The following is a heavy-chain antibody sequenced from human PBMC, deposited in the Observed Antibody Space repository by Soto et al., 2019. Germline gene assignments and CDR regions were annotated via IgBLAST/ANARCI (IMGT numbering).Heavy chain of an antibody. D-gene: IGHD3-3*01. V-gene: IGHV1-18*01. CDR2: ISAYNGNT. CDR3: ARGHASYYDFWSGSSHLYYYGMDV. CDR1: GYTFTSYG. J-gene: IGHJ6*02. Sequence: GASVKVSCKASGYTFTSYGISWVRQAPGQGLEWMGRISAYNGNTNYAQKFQGWVTMTRDTSISTAYMELSRLRSDDTAVYYCARGHASYYDFWSGSSHLYYYGMDVWGQGTTVTVSS.